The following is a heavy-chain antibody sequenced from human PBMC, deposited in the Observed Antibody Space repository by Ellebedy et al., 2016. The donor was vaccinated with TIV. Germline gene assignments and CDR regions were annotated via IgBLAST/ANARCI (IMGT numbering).Heavy chain of an antibody. Sequence: GESLKISCAASGFTFSSYAMSCVSQAPGKGLEWVGAISGSGGSPYYADSVKGRFTISRDNSKNTLYLQMNSLRAEDTAVYYCAKDSTIFGVVIVINYGMDVWGQGTTVTVSS. CDR3: AKDSTIFGVVIVINYGMDV. CDR2: ISGSGGSP. D-gene: IGHD3-3*01. V-gene: IGHV3-23*01. CDR1: GFTFSSYA. J-gene: IGHJ6*02.